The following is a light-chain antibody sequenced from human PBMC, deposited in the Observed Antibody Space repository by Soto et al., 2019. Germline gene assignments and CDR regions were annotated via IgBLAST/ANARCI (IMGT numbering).Light chain of an antibody. Sequence: QSVLTQPPSASVTPGQRVTISCSGSGSNIGSHDVYWYQHLPGTAPKVLIYRNDQRPSGVPDRFSASRSGASASLAISGLRSEDEADYYCVAWDDSLSGRVFGGGTQLTVL. CDR3: VAWDDSLSGRV. CDR2: RND. CDR1: GSNIGSHD. V-gene: IGLV1-47*02. J-gene: IGLJ3*02.